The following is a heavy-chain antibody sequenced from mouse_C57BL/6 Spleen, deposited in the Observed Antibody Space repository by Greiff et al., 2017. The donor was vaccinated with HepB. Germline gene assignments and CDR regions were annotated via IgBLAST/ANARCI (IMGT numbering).Heavy chain of an antibody. CDR1: GYTFTSYD. CDR3: ARWEAGTGVDY. J-gene: IGHJ2*01. CDR2: IYPRDGST. D-gene: IGHD4-1*01. V-gene: IGHV1-85*01. Sequence: VQLVESGPELVKPGASVKLSCKASGYTFTSYDINWVKQRPGQGLEWIGWIYPRDGSTKYNEKFKGKATLTVDTSSSTAYMELHSLTSEDSAVYFGARWEAGTGVDYRGQGTTLTVSS.